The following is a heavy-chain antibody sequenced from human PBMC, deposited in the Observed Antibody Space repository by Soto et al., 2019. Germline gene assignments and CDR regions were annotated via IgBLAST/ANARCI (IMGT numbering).Heavy chain of an antibody. CDR3: ARVPWPGDPYYFDY. V-gene: IGHV1-2*02. CDR2: INPNSGGT. Sequence: ASVKVSCKASGYTFTVYYMHFVRQAPGQGLEWMGWINPNSGGTNYAQKFQGRVTMTRDTSISTAYMELSRLRSDDTAVYYCARVPWPGDPYYFDYWGQGTLVTVSS. J-gene: IGHJ4*02. D-gene: IGHD3-10*01. CDR1: GYTFTVYY.